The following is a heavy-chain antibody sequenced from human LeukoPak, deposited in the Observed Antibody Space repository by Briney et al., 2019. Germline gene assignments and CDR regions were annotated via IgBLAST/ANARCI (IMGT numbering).Heavy chain of an antibody. D-gene: IGHD3-22*01. CDR2: IYYSGST. J-gene: IGHJ5*02. V-gene: IGHV4-39*01. Sequence: PSETLSLTCSVSGDSVSSGSYYWGWIRQPPGKGLEWIGSIYYSGSTYYNPSLKSRVTISVDTSKNQFSLKLSSVTAADTAVYFCARIYDPWGQGTLVTVSS. CDR3: ARIYDP. CDR1: GDSVSSGSYY.